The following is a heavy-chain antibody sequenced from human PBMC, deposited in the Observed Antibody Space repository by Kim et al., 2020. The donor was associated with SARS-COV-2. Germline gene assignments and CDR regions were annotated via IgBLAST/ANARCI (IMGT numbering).Heavy chain of an antibody. CDR1: GFTFSSYG. CDR2: IWYDGSNK. J-gene: IGHJ5*02. CDR3: ARDRFSSGWFDP. V-gene: IGHV3-33*08. Sequence: GGSLRLSCAASGFTFSSYGMHWVRQAPGKGLEWVAVIWYDGSNKYYADSVKGRFTISRDNSKNTLYLQMNSLRAEDTAVYYCARDRFSSGWFDPWGQGTLVTVSS. D-gene: IGHD3-22*01.